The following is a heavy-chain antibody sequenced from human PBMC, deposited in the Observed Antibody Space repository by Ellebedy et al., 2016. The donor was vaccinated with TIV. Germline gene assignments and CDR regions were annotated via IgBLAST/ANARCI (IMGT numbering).Heavy chain of an antibody. CDR2: ISSSSSHT. Sequence: GESLKISCAASGFTFSDYVMSWIRQAPGKGLEWVSYISSSSSHTNYADSVKGRFTISRDNAKNSLYLQMNSLRAEDTAVYYCARDLAFGGVMVNWGQGTVVTVSS. CDR1: GFTFSDYV. CDR3: ARDLAFGGVMVN. V-gene: IGHV3-11*06. D-gene: IGHD3-16*01. J-gene: IGHJ4*02.